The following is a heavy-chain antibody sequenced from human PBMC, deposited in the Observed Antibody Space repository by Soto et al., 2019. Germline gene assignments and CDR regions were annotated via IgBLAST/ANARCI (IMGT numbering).Heavy chain of an antibody. V-gene: IGHV1-69*08. CDR1: GGTFSSYT. Sequence: QVQLVQSGAEVKKPGSSVKVSCKASGGTFSSYTISWVRQAPGQGLEWMGRIIPILDIANYAQKFPGRVTITADKSTSTAYMELSSLRSEDTAVYYCAREESRYYYYYMDVWGKGTTVTVSS. J-gene: IGHJ6*03. CDR3: AREESRYYYYYMDV. CDR2: IIPILDIA.